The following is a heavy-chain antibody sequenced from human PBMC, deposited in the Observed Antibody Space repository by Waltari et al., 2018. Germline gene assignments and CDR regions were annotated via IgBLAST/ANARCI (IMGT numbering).Heavy chain of an antibody. V-gene: IGHV5-51*01. J-gene: IGHJ3*02. Sequence: LKISCKGSGYSFTSYWIGWVRQMPGKGLEWMGIIYPGDSDTRYRPSFQGQVTISADKSISTAYLQWSSLKASDTAMYYCARHRGNLAYCGGDCSPIGAFDIWGQGTMVTVSS. CDR3: ARHRGNLAYCGGDCSPIGAFDI. CDR1: GYSFTSYW. D-gene: IGHD2-21*02. CDR2: IYPGDSDT.